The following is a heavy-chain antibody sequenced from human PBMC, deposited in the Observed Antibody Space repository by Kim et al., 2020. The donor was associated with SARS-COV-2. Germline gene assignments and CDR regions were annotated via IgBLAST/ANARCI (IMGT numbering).Heavy chain of an antibody. J-gene: IGHJ3*02. CDR2: IYYSGST. V-gene: IGHV4-59*01. D-gene: IGHD5-18*01. CDR1: GGSISSYY. CDR3: ARDGIIAYSYGYHDAFDI. Sequence: SETLSLTCTVSGGSISSYYWSWIRQPPGKGLEWIGYIYYSGSTNYNPSLKSRVTISVDTSKNQFSLKLSSVTAADTAVYYCARDGIIAYSYGYHDAFDIWGQGTMVTVSS.